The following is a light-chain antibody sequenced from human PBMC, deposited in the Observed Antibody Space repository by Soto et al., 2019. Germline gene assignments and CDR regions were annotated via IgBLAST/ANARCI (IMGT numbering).Light chain of an antibody. Sequence: EVVMTQSPGIVSVSPGERATLSCRASQSVGTRLAWYQQKPGQAPRLLIYGASTRATGVPARFSGRGSGTEFTFTISSLQSEDFAVYYCQQYYNWPPITFGQGTRLEIK. V-gene: IGKV3-15*01. J-gene: IGKJ5*01. CDR2: GAS. CDR1: QSVGTR. CDR3: QQYYNWPPIT.